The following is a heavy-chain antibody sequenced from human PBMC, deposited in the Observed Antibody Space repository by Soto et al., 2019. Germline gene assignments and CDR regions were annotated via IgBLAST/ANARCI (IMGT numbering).Heavy chain of an antibody. CDR2: IYYSGST. CDR1: GGSISSGDYY. V-gene: IGHV4-61*08. CDR3: ARYTSLMVYANWFDP. J-gene: IGHJ5*02. D-gene: IGHD2-8*01. Sequence: GPGPFLSSETLSLTCTVSGGSISSGDYYWSWIRQPPGKGLEWIGYIYYSGSTNYNPSLKSRVTISVDTSKNQFSLKLSSVTAADTAVYYCARYTSLMVYANWFDPWGQGTLVTVSS.